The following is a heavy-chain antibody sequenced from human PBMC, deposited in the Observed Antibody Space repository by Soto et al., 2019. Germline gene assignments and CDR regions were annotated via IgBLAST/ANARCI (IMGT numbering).Heavy chain of an antibody. Sequence: QVQLVESGGGVVQPGRSLRLSCAASGFTFSNYGMHWVRQAPGKGLEWVTTISSDGNDKYYAGSVKGRFTISRDNSENTLDLQMNGLRAEDTAVSYCAKGSFSAHQFLDHWCQGTLVTVSS. J-gene: IGHJ4*02. CDR2: ISSDGNDK. V-gene: IGHV3-30*18. CDR1: GFTFSNYG. CDR3: AKGSFSAHQFLDH. D-gene: IGHD3-10*01.